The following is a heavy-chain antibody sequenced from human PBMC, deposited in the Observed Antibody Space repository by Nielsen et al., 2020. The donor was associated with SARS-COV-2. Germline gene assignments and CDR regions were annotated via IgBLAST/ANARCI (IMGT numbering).Heavy chain of an antibody. Sequence: GESLKISCAASGFTFSSYAMSWVRQAPGKGLEWVSVIYSGGSSTYYADSVKGRFTISRDNSKNTLYLQMNSLRAEDTAVYYCAKSAELWFGELSSYGMDVWGQGTTVTVSS. V-gene: IGHV3-23*03. CDR3: AKSAELWFGELSSYGMDV. CDR2: IYSGGSST. CDR1: GFTFSSYA. J-gene: IGHJ6*02. D-gene: IGHD3-10*01.